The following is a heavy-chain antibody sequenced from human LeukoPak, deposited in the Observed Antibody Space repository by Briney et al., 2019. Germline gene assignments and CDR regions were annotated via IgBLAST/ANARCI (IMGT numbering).Heavy chain of an antibody. CDR3: ARTMSYGLLVDY. CDR2: IYYSGST. Sequence: SETLSLTCTVSGGSISSYYWSWIRQPPGKGLEWIGYIYYSGSTNYNPSLKSRVTISVDTSKNQFSPKLSSVTAADTAVYYRARTMSYGLLVDYWGQGTLVTVSS. CDR1: GGSISSYY. D-gene: IGHD1-26*01. V-gene: IGHV4-59*01. J-gene: IGHJ4*02.